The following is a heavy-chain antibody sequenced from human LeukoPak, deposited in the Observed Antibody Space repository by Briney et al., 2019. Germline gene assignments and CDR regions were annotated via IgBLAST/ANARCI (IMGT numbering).Heavy chain of an antibody. V-gene: IGHV4-34*01. CDR2: INHSGRT. J-gene: IGHJ4*02. Sequence: ETLSLTCAVYGGSFSDYYWSWIRQPPGKGLEWIGEINHSGRTTYNPSLKSRVTISVDTSKNLFSLKLNSVTAADTAVYYCARDGAAAGWYDYWGQGTLVTVSS. CDR1: GGSFSDYY. CDR3: ARDGAAAGWYDY. D-gene: IGHD6-13*01.